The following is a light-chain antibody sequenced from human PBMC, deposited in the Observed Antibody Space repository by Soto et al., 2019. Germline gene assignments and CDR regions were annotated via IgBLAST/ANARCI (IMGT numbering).Light chain of an antibody. CDR3: QVWDSSTVV. Sequence: SYELTQPLSVSVALGQTARITCGGTNIGNKNVHWYQQKPGQAPVLVIYRDSNRPSGIPERFSGSNSGNTATLTISRAQAGDEADYYCQVWDSSTVVFGGGTKLTVL. CDR2: RDS. V-gene: IGLV3-9*01. J-gene: IGLJ2*01. CDR1: NIGNKN.